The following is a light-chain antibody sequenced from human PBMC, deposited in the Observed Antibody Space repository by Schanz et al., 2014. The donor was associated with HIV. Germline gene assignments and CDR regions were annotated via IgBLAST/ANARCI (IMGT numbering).Light chain of an antibody. J-gene: IGKJ4*01. CDR2: DAS. CDR1: QDIVNY. Sequence: DIQMTQSPSSLSASEGDRVTITCQASQDIVNYLNWYQQKPGKAPKLLIYDASNLETGVPSRFSGSGSGTDFTLTISSLQPEDFATYFCQQTNSFPLTFGGGTKVEIK. CDR3: QQTNSFPLT. V-gene: IGKV1-33*01.